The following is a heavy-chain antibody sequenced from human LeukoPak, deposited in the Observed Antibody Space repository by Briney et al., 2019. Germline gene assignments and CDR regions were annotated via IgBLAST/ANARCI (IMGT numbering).Heavy chain of an antibody. V-gene: IGHV4-34*01. CDR2: INHSGST. CDR1: GGSFSGYY. Sequence: SETLSLTCAVYGGSFSGYYWSWIRQPPGKGLEWIGEINHSGSTNYNPSLKSRVTMSVDTSKNQFSLKLSSVTAADTAVYYCARELRSDYDFWSGYGYYFDYWGQGTLVTVSS. D-gene: IGHD3-3*01. CDR3: ARELRSDYDFWSGYGYYFDY. J-gene: IGHJ4*02.